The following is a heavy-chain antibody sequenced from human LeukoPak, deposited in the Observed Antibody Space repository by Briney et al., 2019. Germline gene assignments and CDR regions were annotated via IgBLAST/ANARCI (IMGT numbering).Heavy chain of an antibody. CDR3: ARERVRGVHYAFDI. CDR1: GGSISSYY. V-gene: IGHV4-59*01. J-gene: IGHJ3*02. CDR2: IYYSGST. D-gene: IGHD3-10*01. Sequence: SETLSLTCTVSGGSISSYYWSWIRQPPGKGLEWIGYIYYSGSTNYNHSLKSRVTISVDTSKNQFSLKLSSVTAADTAVYYCARERVRGVHYAFDIWGQGTMVTVSS.